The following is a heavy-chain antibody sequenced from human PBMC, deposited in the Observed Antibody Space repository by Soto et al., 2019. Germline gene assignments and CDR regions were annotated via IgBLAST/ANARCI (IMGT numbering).Heavy chain of an antibody. CDR2: IRKKGNNYTT. Sequence: EVQLVESGGGLVQPGGSLRLSCAASGFTFSDHYMDWVRQAPGKGLEWVGRIRKKGNNYTTEYAASVKGRFTISRDDSKNSLYLQMNSLKTEDTAVYYCARVRDSVFCFDIWCQGTMVTVSS. CDR3: ARVRDSVFCFDI. D-gene: IGHD2-15*01. V-gene: IGHV3-72*01. CDR1: GFTFSDHY. J-gene: IGHJ3*02.